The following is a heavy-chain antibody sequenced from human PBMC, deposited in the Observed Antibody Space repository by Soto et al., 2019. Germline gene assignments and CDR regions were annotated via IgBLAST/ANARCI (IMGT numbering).Heavy chain of an antibody. CDR1: GYTLTSYY. CDR3: ARGDYDVLTGYYPLDF. CDR2: INPSGGST. J-gene: IGHJ4*02. V-gene: IGHV1-46*01. D-gene: IGHD3-9*01. Sequence: ASAKVSCKASGYTLTSYYRHWVRQATGQGLAWMGIINPSGGSTSYAQNYQGRITMTSDTSTTTVYMELSSLRSEDTAVYFCARGDYDVLTGYYPLDFWGQGTLVTVSS.